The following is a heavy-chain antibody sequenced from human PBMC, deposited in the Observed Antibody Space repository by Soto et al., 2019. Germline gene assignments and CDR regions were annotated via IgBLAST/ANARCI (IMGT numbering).Heavy chain of an antibody. Sequence: QVHLQESGPGLVKPSGTLSLTCTVSGGSISSRNWWSWLRQSPTKGLEWIGEIYQSGSTNYNPSLESRVNISVDKYKNHFSLELTSLTAADTAVYYCAKDRLWGSSDRGAPDDFEVWGQGTMVTVS. V-gene: IGHV4-4*02. CDR1: GGSISSRNW. CDR2: IYQSGST. J-gene: IGHJ3*01. D-gene: IGHD6-6*01. CDR3: AKDRLWGSSDRGAPDDFEV.